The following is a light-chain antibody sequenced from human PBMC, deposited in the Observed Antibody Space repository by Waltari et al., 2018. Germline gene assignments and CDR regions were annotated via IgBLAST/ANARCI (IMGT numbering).Light chain of an antibody. CDR3: MQGTHWPYT. Sequence: DVVMTQSPLSLPVTLGQPASISCKSSQSLVHSDGNTHLNWFHQRPGQSPRRLIYRVSNRVSGVPDRFSGSGSGTDFTLKISRVEAEDVGVYYCMQGTHWPYTFGQGTKLDIK. J-gene: IGKJ2*01. CDR1: QSLVHSDGNTH. V-gene: IGKV2-30*02. CDR2: RVS.